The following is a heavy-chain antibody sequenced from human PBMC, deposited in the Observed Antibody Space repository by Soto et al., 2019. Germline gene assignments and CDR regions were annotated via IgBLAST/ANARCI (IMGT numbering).Heavy chain of an antibody. D-gene: IGHD6-13*01. CDR3: ARQSSPDYNHYGMDV. Sequence: GESLKISCKGSGYSFTNYWIAWVRQMPGKGLEWMGIIYPGDSDTRYSPSFQGQVTISADKSISTAHLQWSSLKASDTAMYYCARQSSPDYNHYGMDVWGHGTTVTVSS. V-gene: IGHV5-51*01. CDR2: IYPGDSDT. J-gene: IGHJ6*02. CDR1: GYSFTNYW.